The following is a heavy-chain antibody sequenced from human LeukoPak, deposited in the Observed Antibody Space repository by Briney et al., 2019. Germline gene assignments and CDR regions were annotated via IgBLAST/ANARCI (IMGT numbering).Heavy chain of an antibody. Sequence: SETLSLTCTVSGGSISSSSYYWGWIRQPPGKGLEWIGSIYHSGSIYHKPSLKSRVTISVDTSKNQFSLKLSSDCARDRIYGSGSDHFDYWDQGTLVTVSS. CDR2: IYHSGSI. D-gene: IGHD3-10*01. CDR1: GGSISSSSYY. J-gene: IGHJ4*02. V-gene: IGHV4-39*07. CDR3: SDHFDY.